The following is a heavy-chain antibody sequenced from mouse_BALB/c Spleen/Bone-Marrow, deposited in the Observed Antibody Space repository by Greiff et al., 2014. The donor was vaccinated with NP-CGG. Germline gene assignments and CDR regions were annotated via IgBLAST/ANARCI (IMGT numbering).Heavy chain of an antibody. CDR3: ARAYYYGMMDY. V-gene: IGHV4-1*02. J-gene: IGHJ4*01. D-gene: IGHD1-1*01. Sequence: EVQLQQSGGGLVQPGGSLKLSCAASGFDFSRYWMSWVRQAPGKGLEWIGEINPDSSTINYTPSLKDKFIISRDNAKNTLYLQMSKVRSEDTALYYCARAYYYGMMDYWGQGTSVTVSS. CDR2: INPDSSTI. CDR1: GFDFSRYW.